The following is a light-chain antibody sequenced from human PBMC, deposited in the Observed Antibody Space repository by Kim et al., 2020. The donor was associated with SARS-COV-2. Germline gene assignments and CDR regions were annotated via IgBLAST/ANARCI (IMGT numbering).Light chain of an antibody. V-gene: IGKV3-20*01. CDR2: GAS. CDR3: QQYGSSPRT. J-gene: IGKJ2*01. CDR1: ESVSVGS. Sequence: LSPGERAALSCRASESVSVGSLAWYQRIPGQPPRLLIYGASSRATGIPDRFNGSGSGTDFTLTISRLEPEDFAVYYCQQYGSSPRTFGQGTKLEI.